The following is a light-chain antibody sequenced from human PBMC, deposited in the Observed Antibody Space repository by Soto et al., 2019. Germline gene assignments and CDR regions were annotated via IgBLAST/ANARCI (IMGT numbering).Light chain of an antibody. CDR3: QQRSNWPRT. V-gene: IGKV3-11*01. CDR1: QSVSSY. J-gene: IGKJ5*01. CDR2: DAS. Sequence: EIVLTQSPATLSLSPGERATLSCRARQSVSSYLAWYQQKPGQAPRLLIYDASNRATGIPARFSGSGSGTDFTLTISSLEPEDFAVYYCQQRSNWPRTFGQGTRLENK.